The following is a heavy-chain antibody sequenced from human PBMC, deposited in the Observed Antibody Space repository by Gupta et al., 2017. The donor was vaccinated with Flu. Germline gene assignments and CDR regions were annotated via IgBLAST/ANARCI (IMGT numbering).Heavy chain of an antibody. V-gene: IGHV3-13*01. J-gene: IGHJ4*02. Sequence: YDMHWVRQVTGKGLEWVSAIGTAGDTLYPDSVKGRVIISRENAKKAWVLKRNSMRAGETAVYYCVMGLVAYDTAWGYFDSGGPGTMVTVYS. CDR1: YD. D-gene: IGHD3-9*01. CDR2: IGTAGDT. CDR3: VMGLVAYDTAWGYFDS.